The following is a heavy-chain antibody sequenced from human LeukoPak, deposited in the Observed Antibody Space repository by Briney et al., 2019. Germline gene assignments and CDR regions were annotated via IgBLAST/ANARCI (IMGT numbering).Heavy chain of an antibody. CDR2: ISSDGTST. V-gene: IGHV3-74*01. D-gene: IGHD1-26*01. CDR3: ARDLSGSYRPYDY. Sequence: GGSLRLSCAASGFPFNTYVMSWVRQAPGKGLVWVSRISSDGTSTNYADSVKGRFTISRDNAKTTLYLQMNSLRTEDTAVYFCARDLSGSYRPYDYWGQGTLVTVSS. J-gene: IGHJ4*02. CDR1: GFPFNTYV.